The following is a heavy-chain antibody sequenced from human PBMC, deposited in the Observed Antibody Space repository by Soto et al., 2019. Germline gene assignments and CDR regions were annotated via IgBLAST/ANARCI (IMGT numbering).Heavy chain of an antibody. CDR1: GFTFSSYA. CDR3: AKGVRIAAAGTHLDY. J-gene: IGHJ4*02. Sequence: PGGSLRLSCAASGFTFSSYAMSWVRQAPGEGLEWVSAISGSGGSTYYADSVKGRFTISRDNSKNTLYLQMNSLRAEDTAVYYCAKGVRIAAAGTHLDYWGQGTLVTVSS. CDR2: ISGSGGST. V-gene: IGHV3-23*01. D-gene: IGHD6-13*01.